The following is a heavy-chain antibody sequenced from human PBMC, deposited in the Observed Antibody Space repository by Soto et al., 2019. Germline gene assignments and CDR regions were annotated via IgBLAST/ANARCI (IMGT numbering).Heavy chain of an antibody. Sequence: ASVKVSCKASGYTFTSYGISWMRQAPGQGLEWMGWISAYNGNTNYAQKLQGRVTMTTDTSTSTAYMELRSLRSDDTAVYYCAREHYCTNGVCYDYWGQGTLVTVSS. CDR2: ISAYNGNT. CDR1: GYTFTSYG. V-gene: IGHV1-18*04. CDR3: AREHYCTNGVCYDY. J-gene: IGHJ4*02. D-gene: IGHD2-8*01.